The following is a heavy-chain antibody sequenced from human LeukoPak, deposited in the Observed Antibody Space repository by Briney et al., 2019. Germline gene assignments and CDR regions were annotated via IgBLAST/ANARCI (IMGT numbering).Heavy chain of an antibody. CDR1: GFTFSSYG. J-gene: IGHJ6*02. V-gene: IGHV3-30*18. CDR3: AKDWGAAAATYYYGTDV. CDR2: ISYDGSKK. Sequence: GGSLRLSCAASGFTFSSYGMHWVRQAPGKGLEWVAVISYDGSKKYYADSVKGRFTISRDNSKNTLDLQMNSLRAEDTAVYSCAKDWGAAAATYYYGTDVWGQGTTVIVSS. D-gene: IGHD6-13*01.